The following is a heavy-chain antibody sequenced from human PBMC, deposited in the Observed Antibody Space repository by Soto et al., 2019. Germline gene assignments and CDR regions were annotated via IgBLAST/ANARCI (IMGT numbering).Heavy chain of an antibody. J-gene: IGHJ4*02. CDR1: GFTFSTYG. Sequence: EVQLVESGGGLVQPGGSLRLSCAASGFTFSTYGMNWVRQAPGKGLEWVSYISSSSSTIYYADSVKGRFTISRDNAKNSLNLQLNILRAEDTAEYYCARDGAHLNSGHYYVLDYWGQGTLVTVSS. CDR2: ISSSSSTI. V-gene: IGHV3-48*01. D-gene: IGHD3-22*01. CDR3: ARDGAHLNSGHYYVLDY.